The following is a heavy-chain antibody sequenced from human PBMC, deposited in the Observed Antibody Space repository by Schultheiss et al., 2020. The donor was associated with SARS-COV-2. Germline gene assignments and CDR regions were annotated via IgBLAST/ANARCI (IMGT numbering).Heavy chain of an antibody. J-gene: IGHJ3*02. CDR1: GFTFDDYA. V-gene: IGHV3-9*01. D-gene: IGHD2/OR15-2a*01. Sequence: GGSLRLSCAASGFTFDDYAMHWVRQAPGKGLEWVSGISWNSGSIGYADSVKGRFTISRDNAKNSLYLQMNSLRAEDTAVYYCARDNGYYYDIWGQGTMVTVS. CDR3: ARDNGYYYDI. CDR2: ISWNSGSI.